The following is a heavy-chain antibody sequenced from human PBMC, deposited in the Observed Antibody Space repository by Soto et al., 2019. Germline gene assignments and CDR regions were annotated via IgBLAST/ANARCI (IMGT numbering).Heavy chain of an antibody. V-gene: IGHV3-13*01. CDR3: ARGSSSSPKLLDY. Sequence: ESVGGLVQPGGSLRLSCAASGFTFSSYDMHWVRQATGKGLEWVSAIGTAGDTYYPGSVKGRFTISRENAKNSLYLQMNSLRAEDTAVYYCARGSSSSPKLLDYWGQGTLVTVSS. J-gene: IGHJ4*02. CDR2: IGTAGDT. CDR1: GFTFSSYD. D-gene: IGHD6-6*01.